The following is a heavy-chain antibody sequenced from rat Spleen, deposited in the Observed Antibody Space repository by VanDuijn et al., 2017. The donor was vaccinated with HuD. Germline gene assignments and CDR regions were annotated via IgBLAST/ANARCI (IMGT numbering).Heavy chain of an antibody. CDR1: GFTFSNFG. J-gene: IGHJ4*01. D-gene: IGHD1-1*01. V-gene: IGHV5-25*01. CDR2: ISTGGGNT. Sequence: EVQVLESGGGLVQPGRSMKFSCAASGFTFSNFGMAWVRQAPTKGLEWVASISTGGGNTYYRDSVKGRLTISRDNAKSTLYLQIDSLRSEDTATYYCARHGVYYYSGDDYVLDAWGQGASVTVSS. CDR3: ARHGVYYYSGDDYVLDA.